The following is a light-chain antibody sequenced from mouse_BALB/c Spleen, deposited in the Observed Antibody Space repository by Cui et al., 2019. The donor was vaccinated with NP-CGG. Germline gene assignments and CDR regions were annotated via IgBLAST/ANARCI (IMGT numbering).Light chain of an antibody. Sequence: QAVVTQESALTTSPGETVTLTCRPSTGAVTTSNYAKWVQEKPDHLFTGLIGGTNNRAPGVPARFSGSLIGDKAALTITGAQTEDEAIYFCALWYSNHWVFGGGTKLTVL. V-gene: IGLV1*01. J-gene: IGLJ1*01. CDR2: GTN. CDR1: TGAVTTSNY. CDR3: ALWYSNHWV.